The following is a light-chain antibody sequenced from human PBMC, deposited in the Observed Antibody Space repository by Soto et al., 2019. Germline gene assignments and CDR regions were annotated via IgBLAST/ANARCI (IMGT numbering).Light chain of an antibody. Sequence: EMVVTQSPATLSVSPGERVTLSCRTSQDVSSKLAWYQQKPGQPPSLLIYDASTRATGTPARFSGSGSGTEFTLAVSSLQSEDYATYYCQQYNSYSFGQGTKVEIK. CDR3: QQYNSYS. CDR1: QDVSSK. V-gene: IGKV3D-15*01. CDR2: DAS. J-gene: IGKJ1*01.